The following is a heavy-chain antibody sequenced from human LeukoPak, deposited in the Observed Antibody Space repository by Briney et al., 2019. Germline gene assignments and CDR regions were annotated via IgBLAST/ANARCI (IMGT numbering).Heavy chain of an antibody. CDR2: ISGSGGST. V-gene: IGHV3-23*01. D-gene: IGHD3-10*01. CDR1: GFTFSSYA. CDR3: AKDVVRGSGRINWFDP. Sequence: GGSLRLSCAASGFTFSSYAMSWVRQAPGKGLEWVSAISGSGGSTYYADTVRGRFTISRDTSKNMVYLQMNSLRAEDTAVYYCAKDVVRGSGRINWFDPWGQGTLVTVSS. J-gene: IGHJ5*02.